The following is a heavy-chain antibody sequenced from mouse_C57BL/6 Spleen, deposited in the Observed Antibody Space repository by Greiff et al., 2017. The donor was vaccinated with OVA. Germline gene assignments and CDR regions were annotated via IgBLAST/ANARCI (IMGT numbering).Heavy chain of an antibody. V-gene: IGHV1-22*01. Sequence: VQLQQSGPELVKPGASVKMFCKASGYTFTDYNMHWVKQSHGKSLEWIGYINPNNGGTSYNQKFKGKATLTVNKSSSTAYMELSSLTSEDSAVYYCARRGVGPYFDYWGQGTTLTVSS. CDR3: ARRGVGPYFDY. J-gene: IGHJ2*01. CDR1: GYTFTDYN. CDR2: INPNNGGT.